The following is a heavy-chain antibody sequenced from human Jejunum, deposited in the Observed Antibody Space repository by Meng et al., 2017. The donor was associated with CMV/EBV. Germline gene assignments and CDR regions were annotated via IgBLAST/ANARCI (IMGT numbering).Heavy chain of an antibody. CDR1: DYS. Sequence: DYSWGWIRQSPGKGPECLGNIYHTGSTSYHPSLKGRVTMSVDTSKNQFSLKLTSVSAADTAVYYCARDSSTHYYESSGYYLFDYWGQGVLVTVSS. CDR2: IYHTGST. J-gene: IGHJ4*02. V-gene: IGHV4-38-2*02. D-gene: IGHD3-22*01. CDR3: ARDSSTHYYESSGYYLFDY.